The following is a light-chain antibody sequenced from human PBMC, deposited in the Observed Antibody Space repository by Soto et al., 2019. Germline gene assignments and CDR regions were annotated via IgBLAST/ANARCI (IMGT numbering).Light chain of an antibody. CDR2: TDN. V-gene: IGLV1-44*01. CDR1: SGNIASNY. CDR3: GAWDESLNGYV. J-gene: IGLJ1*01. Sequence: LTQPHSVSESPGKTVTISCTRSSGNIASNYVQWYQQLPGTAPKVLIYTDNQRPSGVPDRFSGSKSGTSASLAINGLQSGDEADYYCGAWDESLNGYVFGTGTKLTVL.